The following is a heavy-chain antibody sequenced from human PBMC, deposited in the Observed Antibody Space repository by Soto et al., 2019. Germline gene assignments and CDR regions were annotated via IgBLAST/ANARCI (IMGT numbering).Heavy chain of an antibody. V-gene: IGHV4-59*08. Sequence: SLPHSLRWTVAYGTSRGYDWRWILQPPGKGLEWIGYIYYSGSTNYNPSLKSRVTISVDTSKNQFSLKLSSVTAADTAVYYCARHATYCSSTSCYAGGSYYYYMEVWGKGTTVTVSS. CDR1: YGTSRGYD. J-gene: IGHJ6*03. D-gene: IGHD2-2*01. CDR2: IYYSGST. CDR3: ARHATYCSSTSCYAGGSYYYYMEV.